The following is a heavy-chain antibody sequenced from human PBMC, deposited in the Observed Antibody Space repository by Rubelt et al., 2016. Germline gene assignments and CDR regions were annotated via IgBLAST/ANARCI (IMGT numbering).Heavy chain of an antibody. D-gene: IGHD3-22*01. V-gene: IGHV3-30*01. CDR2: ISCDGSNK. CDR3: ARPLGPYDSSGYYY. Sequence: GVISCDGSNKYYADSVKGRFTISRDNSKNTLYLQMNSLRAEDTAVYYCARPLGPYDSSGYYYWGQGTLVTVSS. J-gene: IGHJ4*02.